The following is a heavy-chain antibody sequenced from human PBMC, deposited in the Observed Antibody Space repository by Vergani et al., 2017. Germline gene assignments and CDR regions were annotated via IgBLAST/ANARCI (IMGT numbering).Heavy chain of an antibody. J-gene: IGHJ5*02. Sequence: QVQLQQWGAGLLKPSETLSLTCAVYGGSFSGYYWSWIRQPPGKGLEWIGEINHRGSTNYNPSLKSRVTISVDTSKNQFSLKLSSVTAADMAVYYCARLNYGSGSYPWGQGTLVTVSS. V-gene: IGHV4-34*01. CDR1: GGSFSGYY. D-gene: IGHD3-10*01. CDR3: ARLNYGSGSYP. CDR2: INHRGST.